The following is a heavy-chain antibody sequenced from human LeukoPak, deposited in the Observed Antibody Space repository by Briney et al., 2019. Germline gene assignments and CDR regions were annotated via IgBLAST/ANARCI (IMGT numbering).Heavy chain of an antibody. CDR2: ISYDGSNK. J-gene: IGHJ3*02. CDR3: AKTSSWYPNDAFDT. V-gene: IGHV3-30*18. Sequence: GGSLRLSCAASGFTFSSYGMHWVRQAPGKGLEWVAVISYDGSNKYYADSVKGRFTISRDNSKNTLYLQMNSLRAEDTAAYYCAKTSSWYPNDAFDTWGQGTMVTVSS. CDR1: GFTFSSYG. D-gene: IGHD6-13*01.